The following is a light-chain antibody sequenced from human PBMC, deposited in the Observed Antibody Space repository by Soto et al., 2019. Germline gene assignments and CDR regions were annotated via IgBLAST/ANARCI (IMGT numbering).Light chain of an antibody. V-gene: IGKV1-39*01. CDR2: GAS. CDR1: QNITSY. CDR3: QQCYSTLMYT. J-gene: IGKJ2*01. Sequence: DIQMTQSPSSLSASVGDRVTITCRASQNITSYLNWYQQKPAKTPKLLIYGASRLESGVPSRFSGSGSGTDFALTIISLQPEDFATYYCQQCYSTLMYTFGQGTKLELK.